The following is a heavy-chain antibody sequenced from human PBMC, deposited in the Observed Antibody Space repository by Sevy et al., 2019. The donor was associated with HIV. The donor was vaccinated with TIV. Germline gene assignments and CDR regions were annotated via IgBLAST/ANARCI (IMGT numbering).Heavy chain of an antibody. D-gene: IGHD5-12*01. CDR3: ARGGWLRLRGNWFDP. CDR1: GFTFSSYA. Sequence: GGSLRLSCAASGFTFSSYAMHWVRQAPGKGLEWVAVISYDGSNKYYADSVKGRFTISRDNSKNTLYLQMNSRRAEETAVYYCARGGWLRLRGNWFDPWGQGTLVTVSS. V-gene: IGHV3-30-3*01. J-gene: IGHJ5*02. CDR2: ISYDGSNK.